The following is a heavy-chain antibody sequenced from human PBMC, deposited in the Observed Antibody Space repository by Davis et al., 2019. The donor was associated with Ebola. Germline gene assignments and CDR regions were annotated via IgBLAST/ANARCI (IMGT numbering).Heavy chain of an antibody. V-gene: IGHV4-34*01. Sequence: SETLSLTCAVYGGSFSGYYWSWIRQPPGKGLEWIGEINHSGSTNYNPSLKSRVTISVDTSKNQISLKLSSVTAADTAVYYCASTAMGTYNWFDPWGQGTLVTVSS. J-gene: IGHJ5*02. CDR3: ASTAMGTYNWFDP. CDR2: INHSGST. D-gene: IGHD5-18*01. CDR1: GGSFSGYY.